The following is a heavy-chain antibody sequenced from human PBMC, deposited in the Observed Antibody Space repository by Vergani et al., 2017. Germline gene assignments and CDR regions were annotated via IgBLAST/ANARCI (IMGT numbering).Heavy chain of an antibody. CDR3: ARRRNIVAVRAYYYGMDV. V-gene: IGHV4-38-2*02. Sequence: QLQESGPGLVKPSETLSLTCTVSGYSISSGYYWGWIRQPPGKGLEWIGSIYHSGSTYYNPSLKSRVTISVDTSKNQFSLKLSSVTAADTAVYYCARRRNIVAVRAYYYGMDVWGQGTTVTVSS. CDR2: IYHSGST. J-gene: IGHJ6*02. D-gene: IGHD5-12*01. CDR1: GYSISSGYY.